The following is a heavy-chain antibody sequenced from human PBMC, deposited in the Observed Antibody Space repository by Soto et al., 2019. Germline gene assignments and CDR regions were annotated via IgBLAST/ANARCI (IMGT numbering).Heavy chain of an antibody. J-gene: IGHJ4*02. CDR1: GFTFSSYG. D-gene: IGHD6-19*01. V-gene: IGHV3-33*01. CDR3: ARDDSSVGVDY. CDR2: IWYDGSNK. Sequence: GGSLRLSCAASGFTFSSYGMHWVRQAPGKGLEWVAVIWYDGSNKYYADSVKGRFTISRDNSKNTLYLQMNSLRAEDTAVYYCARDDSSVGVDYWGQGTLVTVSS.